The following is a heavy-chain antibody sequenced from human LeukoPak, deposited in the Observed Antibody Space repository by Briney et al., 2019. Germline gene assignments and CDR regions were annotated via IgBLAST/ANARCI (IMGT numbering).Heavy chain of an antibody. Sequence: SETVSCTASGFTFTISAVQWVRHARGQGLEWIGWIVVGSGNTNYAQKFQERVTINRDMSTSTAYMELSSLRSEDTAVYYCATDDVTTGTKTALGYWGQGTLVTVSS. CDR3: ATDDVTTGTKTALGY. CDR2: IVVGSGNT. J-gene: IGHJ4*02. D-gene: IGHD1-1*01. V-gene: IGHV1-58*01. CDR1: GFTFTISA.